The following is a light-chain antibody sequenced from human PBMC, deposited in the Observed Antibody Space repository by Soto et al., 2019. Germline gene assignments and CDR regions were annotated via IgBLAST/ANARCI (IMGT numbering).Light chain of an antibody. Sequence: QSALTQPASVSGSPGHSITISCTGTSSDVGSYNYVSWYQQHPGKAPKLMLYDVSYRPSGVSNRLSGSKSGNTASLTISGLQPDDEADCYCASYTTSSTLRYVFGTGTKVTVL. J-gene: IGLJ1*01. CDR3: ASYTTSSTLRYV. CDR1: SSDVGSYNY. CDR2: DVS. V-gene: IGLV2-14*01.